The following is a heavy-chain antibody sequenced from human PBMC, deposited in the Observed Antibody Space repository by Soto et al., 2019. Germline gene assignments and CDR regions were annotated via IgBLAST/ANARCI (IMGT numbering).Heavy chain of an antibody. Sequence: QVQLQESGPGLVKPSGTLSLTCAVSGGSISSSNWWTWVRQPPGKGLKWIGEIYPGGSTNHNPSLKSRLTMSIDRSTKQFSLNLTSVTAADTAVYYCASEEDWGQGTMVTVSS. CDR2: IYPGGST. CDR1: GGSISSSNW. CDR3: ASEED. V-gene: IGHV4-4*02. J-gene: IGHJ4*02.